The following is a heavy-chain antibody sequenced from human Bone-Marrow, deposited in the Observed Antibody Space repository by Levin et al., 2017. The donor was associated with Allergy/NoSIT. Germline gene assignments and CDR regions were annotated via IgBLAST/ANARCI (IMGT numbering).Heavy chain of an antibody. V-gene: IGHV1-2*02. Sequence: ASVKVSCKASGNTFTDYFMHWVRQAPGQGLEWMGWINPKRNGANYAQKFQGRVTMTTDTSISTVYMELSRLRSDDTAVYYCARDLGHCSSSSCYPKNFFDPWGQGTLVTVSS. D-gene: IGHD2-2*01. CDR1: GNTFTDYF. CDR2: INPKRNGA. J-gene: IGHJ5*02. CDR3: ARDLGHCSSSSCYPKNFFDP.